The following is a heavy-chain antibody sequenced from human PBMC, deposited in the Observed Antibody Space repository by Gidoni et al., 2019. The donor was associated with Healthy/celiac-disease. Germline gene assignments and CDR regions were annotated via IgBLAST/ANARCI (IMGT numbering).Heavy chain of an antibody. V-gene: IGHV1-46*01. J-gene: IGHJ4*02. D-gene: IGHD4-4*01. CDR3: ARDGALSNYVRLGFDY. Sequence: QVQLVQSGAEVKKPGASVTVSCKASGYTFTSYYMHWVRQAPGQGLEWMGIINPSGGSTSYAQKFQGRVTMTRDTSTSTVYMELSSLRSEDTAVYYCARDGALSNYVRLGFDYWGQGTLVTVSS. CDR2: INPSGGST. CDR1: GYTFTSYY.